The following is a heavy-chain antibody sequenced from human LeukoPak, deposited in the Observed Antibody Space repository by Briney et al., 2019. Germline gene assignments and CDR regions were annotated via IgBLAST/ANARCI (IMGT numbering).Heavy chain of an antibody. CDR1: GYTFTSYG. D-gene: IGHD3-16*01. CDR3: AREARGLTWGWAEYYYYYMDV. J-gene: IGHJ6*03. Sequence: ASVKVSCKASGYTFTSYGISWVRQAPGQGLEWMGWISAYNGNTNYAQKLQGRVTMTTDTSTSTAYMELRSLRSDDTAVYYCAREARGLTWGWAEYYYYYMDVWGKGTTVTVSS. V-gene: IGHV1-18*01. CDR2: ISAYNGNT.